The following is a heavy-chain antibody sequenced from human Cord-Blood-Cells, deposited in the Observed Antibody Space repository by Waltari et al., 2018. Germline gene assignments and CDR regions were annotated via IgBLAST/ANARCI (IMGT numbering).Heavy chain of an antibody. V-gene: IGHV1-18*01. D-gene: IGHD1-26*01. CDR2: ISAYNGNT. J-gene: IGHJ6*02. Sequence: QVQLVQSGAEVKKPGASVKVSCKASGYTFTSYGISWVRQAPGQGLEWMGWISAYNGNTNYAQKLQGRVTMTTDTSTSTAYMELRSLRSDDSAVYYCARDEAGGGSYYYYYYGMDVWGQGTTVTVSS. CDR3: ARDEAGGGSYYYYYYGMDV. CDR1: GYTFTSYG.